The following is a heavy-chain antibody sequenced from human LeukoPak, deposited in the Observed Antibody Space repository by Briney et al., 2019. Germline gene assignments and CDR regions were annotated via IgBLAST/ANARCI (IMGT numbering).Heavy chain of an antibody. CDR2: ISAYNGDT. Sequence: ASVKVSCKVSDYSFTTYGFNWVRQAHGQGLEWMGWISAYNGDTNYAQKLQGRFTMTTDTSTGTDYMELSSLRSDDTAVYYCASRSRTDNWNYLWAFDIWGQGTMVTVSS. CDR3: ASRSRTDNWNYLWAFDI. V-gene: IGHV1-18*01. J-gene: IGHJ3*02. CDR1: DYSFTTYG. D-gene: IGHD1-7*01.